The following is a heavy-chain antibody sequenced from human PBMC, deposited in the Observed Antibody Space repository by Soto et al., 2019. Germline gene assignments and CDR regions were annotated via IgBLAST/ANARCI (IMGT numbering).Heavy chain of an antibody. CDR2: IYYSGST. CDR1: GGSISSGDYY. V-gene: IGHV4-30-4*01. J-gene: IGHJ4*02. CDR3: ARGVEDYDFWSGYSGPFDY. Sequence: QVQLQESGPGLVKPSQTLSLTCTVSGGSISSGDYYWSWIRQPPGKGLEWIGYIYYSGSTYYNPSLKSRVTISVDTSKNQFSLKLSSVTAADTAVYYCARGVEDYDFWSGYSGPFDYWGQGTLVTVSS. D-gene: IGHD3-3*01.